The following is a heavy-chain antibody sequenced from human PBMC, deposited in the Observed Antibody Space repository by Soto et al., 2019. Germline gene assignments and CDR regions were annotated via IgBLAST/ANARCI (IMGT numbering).Heavy chain of an antibody. Sequence: GGSLRLSCAASGFTFSSYWMSWVRQAPGKGLEWVANIKQDGSEKYYVDPVKGRLIISRDKAKNSLYLQMNSLRAEDTAVYYCARVFCSSTSCYRLEPYMDVWGKGTTVTVSS. CDR1: GFTFSSYW. CDR3: ARVFCSSTSCYRLEPYMDV. J-gene: IGHJ6*03. D-gene: IGHD2-2*01. CDR2: IKQDGSEK. V-gene: IGHV3-7*01.